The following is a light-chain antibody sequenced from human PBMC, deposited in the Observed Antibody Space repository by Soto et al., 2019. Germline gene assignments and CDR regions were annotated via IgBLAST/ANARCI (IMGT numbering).Light chain of an antibody. CDR3: SSYSSSTTPVV. V-gene: IGLV2-14*03. J-gene: IGLJ2*01. Sequence: QSALTQPASVSGSPGRSVTISCTGTSSDVGDFNYVSWYQHLPGRAPKLIIYDVTNRPSGISYRFSASKSGRTASLTISGLQAEDEADYYSSSYSSSTTPVVFGGGTKLTVL. CDR1: SSDVGDFNY. CDR2: DVT.